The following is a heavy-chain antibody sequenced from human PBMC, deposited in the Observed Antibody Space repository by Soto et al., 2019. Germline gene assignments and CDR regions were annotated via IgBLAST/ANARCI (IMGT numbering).Heavy chain of an antibody. Sequence: PSETLSLTCAVYGGSFSGYYWSWIRQPPGKGLEWIGEINHSGSTNYNPSLKSRVTISVDTSKNQFSLKLSSVTAADTAVYYCARGYSYGDTNSAQYYYYYMDVWGKGTTVTVSS. J-gene: IGHJ6*03. D-gene: IGHD5-18*01. V-gene: IGHV4-34*01. CDR2: INHSGST. CDR1: GGSFSGYY. CDR3: ARGYSYGDTNSAQYYYYYMDV.